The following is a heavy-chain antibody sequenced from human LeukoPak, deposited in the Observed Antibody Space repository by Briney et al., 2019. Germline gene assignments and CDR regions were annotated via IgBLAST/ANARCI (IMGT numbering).Heavy chain of an antibody. J-gene: IGHJ3*01. CDR2: IKSKTDGGTT. CDR1: GFSLSSYA. CDR3: TTDLPGLF. Sequence: GGSLRLSCAASGFSLSSYAMSWVRQAPGKGLEWVGRIKSKTDGGTTDYAAPVKGRFTISRDDSKNTLYLQMNSLKTEDTAVYYCTTDLPGLFWGQGTMVTVSS. V-gene: IGHV3-15*01.